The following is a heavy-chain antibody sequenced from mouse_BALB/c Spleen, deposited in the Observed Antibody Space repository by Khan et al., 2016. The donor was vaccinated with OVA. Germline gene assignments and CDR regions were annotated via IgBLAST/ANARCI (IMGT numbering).Heavy chain of an antibody. CDR1: GYTFTDYN. CDR3: TRGGHGRPFDY. CDR2: ITPNNGGT. D-gene: IGHD1-1*01. V-gene: IGHV1-18*01. Sequence: QLQQSGPELVKPGASVKIPCKASGYTFTDYNMDWVKQSHGKSLEWIGDITPNNGGTIYNQRFKGKATLTVDKSSSTAYMELRSLTSEDTAVYYCTRGGHGRPFDYWGQGTTLTVSS. J-gene: IGHJ2*01.